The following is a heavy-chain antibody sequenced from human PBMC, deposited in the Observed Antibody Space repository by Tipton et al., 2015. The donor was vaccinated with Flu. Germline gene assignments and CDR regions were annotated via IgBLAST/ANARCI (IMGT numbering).Heavy chain of an antibody. V-gene: IGHV3-7*03. Sequence: SLRLSCAASGFTFSGFWMTWVRHAPGKGLEWVANVNQDGSEKYYVDSVKGRFTISRDTSKNTVYLQMNSLTVDDTALYYCVRGTAANSADNWGQGTLVTVSS. D-gene: IGHD4-23*01. J-gene: IGHJ4*02. CDR1: GFTFSGFW. CDR2: VNQDGSEK. CDR3: VRGTAANSADN.